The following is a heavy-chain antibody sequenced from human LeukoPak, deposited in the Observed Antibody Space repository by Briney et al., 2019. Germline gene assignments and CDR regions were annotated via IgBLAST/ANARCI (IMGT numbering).Heavy chain of an antibody. CDR2: IYYRGST. J-gene: IGHJ4*02. D-gene: IGHD5-18*01. Sequence: SETLSLTCTVSGGSISSYYWSWIRQPPGKGLEWIGYIYYRGSTNYNPSLKSRVTMSIDTSKNQFSLKLSSGTAADTAVYYCARRSEDTAIRYYFDYWGQGTLVTVSS. CDR3: ARRSEDTAIRYYFDY. CDR1: GGSISSYY. V-gene: IGHV4-59*01.